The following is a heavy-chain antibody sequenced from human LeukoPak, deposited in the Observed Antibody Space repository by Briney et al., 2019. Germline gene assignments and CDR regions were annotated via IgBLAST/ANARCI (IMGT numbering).Heavy chain of an antibody. CDR1: GFTFSSYG. CDR3: AKDGSGGILGFDP. D-gene: IGHD2-15*01. CDR2: ISYDGSNK. Sequence: AGGSLRLSCAASGFTFSSYGMHWVRQAPGKGLEWVAVISYDGSNKYYADSVKGRFTISRDNSKNTLYLQMNSLRAEDTAVYYCAKDGSGGILGFDPWGQGTLVTVSS. V-gene: IGHV3-30*18. J-gene: IGHJ5*02.